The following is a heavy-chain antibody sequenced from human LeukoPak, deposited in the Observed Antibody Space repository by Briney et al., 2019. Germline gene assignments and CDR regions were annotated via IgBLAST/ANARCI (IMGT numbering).Heavy chain of an antibody. Sequence: SETLSLTCAVHGGSFSGYFWSGIRQPPGKGLEYIGEINHSGHTTYNRSLKSRVTISVDTSKKQFSLSMISVTAADTAVYYCARHESDSSSAAFDSWGQGTTVIVSS. J-gene: IGHJ3*01. CDR2: INHSGHT. CDR3: ARHESDSSSAAFDS. CDR1: GGSFSGYF. V-gene: IGHV4-34*01. D-gene: IGHD6-6*01.